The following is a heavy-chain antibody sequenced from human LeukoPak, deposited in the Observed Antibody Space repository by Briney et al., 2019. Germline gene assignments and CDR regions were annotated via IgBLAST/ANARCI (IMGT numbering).Heavy chain of an antibody. D-gene: IGHD6-13*01. CDR1: GFAFSSYA. CDR3: AKYSSSWDEDY. J-gene: IGHJ4*02. Sequence: GGSLRLSCAASGFAFSSYAMSWVRQPPGKGLEWVSVISRRDDYTYYADSVKGRFTISRDNSKNTLYLQMNTLRAEDTAVYYCAKYSSSWDEDYWGQGTLVTLSP. V-gene: IGHV3-23*01. CDR2: ISRRDDYT.